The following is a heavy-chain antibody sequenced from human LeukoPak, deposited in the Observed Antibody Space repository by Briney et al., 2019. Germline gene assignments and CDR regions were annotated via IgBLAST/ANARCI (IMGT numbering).Heavy chain of an antibody. CDR2: IIPIFGTA. CDR3: AREVAGEAGD. J-gene: IGHJ4*02. V-gene: IGHV1-69*05. CDR1: GYTFTSYD. D-gene: IGHD6-19*01. Sequence: ASVKVSCKASGYTFTSYDINWVRQAPGRGLEWMGRIIPIFGTANYAQKFQGRVTITTDESTSTAYMELSSLRSEDTAVYYCAREVAGEAGDWGQGTLVTVSS.